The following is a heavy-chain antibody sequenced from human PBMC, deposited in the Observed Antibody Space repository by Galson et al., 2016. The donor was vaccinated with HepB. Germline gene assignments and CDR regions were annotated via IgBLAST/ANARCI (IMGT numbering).Heavy chain of an antibody. CDR2: IFYSGSA. CDR3: ARDGFCSGGSCFAGGFDY. Sequence: TLSLTCTVSGGSISSGGYYWSWIRQHPTKGLEWIGYIFYSGSAYYNPSLKSRVTISVDTSKNQFYLNLTSVTAADTAVYYCARDGFCSGGSCFAGGFDYWGQGTLVTVSS. D-gene: IGHD2-15*01. CDR1: GGSISSGGYY. J-gene: IGHJ4*02. V-gene: IGHV4-31*03.